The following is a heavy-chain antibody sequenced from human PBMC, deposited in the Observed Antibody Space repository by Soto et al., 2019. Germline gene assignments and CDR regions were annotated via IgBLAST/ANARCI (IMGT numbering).Heavy chain of an antibody. J-gene: IGHJ4*02. D-gene: IGHD6-19*01. CDR2: ISGSGAST. Sequence: PGGSLRLSCVASGVTYAIGWVRQAPGKGLEWVSSISGSGASTKYADSVRGRFTISRDNSKNMVYLQMNSLSAEDTAVYYCARPSYSGWYRVFAYCSQGTLVT. V-gene: IGHV3-23*01. CDR1: GVTYA. CDR3: ARPSYSGWYRVFAY.